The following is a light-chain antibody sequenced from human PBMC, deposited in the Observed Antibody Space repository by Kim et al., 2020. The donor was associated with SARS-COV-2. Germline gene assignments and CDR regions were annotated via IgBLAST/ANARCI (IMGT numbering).Light chain of an antibody. CDR1: KLGDKY. Sequence: SYELTQPPSVSVSPGQTASITCSGDKLGDKYACWYQQKPGQSPVLVIYQDSKRPSGIPEPFSGSNSENTATLTISGTQAMDEADYYCQAWDSSYVVFGGGTQLTVL. CDR3: QAWDSSYVV. V-gene: IGLV3-1*01. J-gene: IGLJ2*01. CDR2: QDS.